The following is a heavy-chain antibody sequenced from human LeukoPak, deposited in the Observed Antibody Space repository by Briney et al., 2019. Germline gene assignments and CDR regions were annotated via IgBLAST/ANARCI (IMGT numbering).Heavy chain of an antibody. CDR1: GGSISSGSYY. Sequence: SQTLSLTXTVSGGSISSGSYYWSWIGQPAGKGLQWIGSIYYSGSTYYNPSLKSRVTISVDTSKNQFSLKLSSVTAADTAVYYCARHWGDLGSFPDYWGQGTLVTVSS. CDR2: IYYSGST. D-gene: IGHD3-16*01. CDR3: ARHWGDLGSFPDY. J-gene: IGHJ4*02. V-gene: IGHV4-39*01.